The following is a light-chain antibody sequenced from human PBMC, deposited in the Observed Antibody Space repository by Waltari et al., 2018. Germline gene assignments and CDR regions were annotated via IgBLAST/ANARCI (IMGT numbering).Light chain of an antibody. J-gene: IGKJ5*01. V-gene: IGKV3-11*01. CDR1: QSVSSY. CDR3: QQRSNWPIT. CDR2: DAS. Sequence: EIVLTQSPATLSLSPGERATFSCRASQSVSSYFAWYQHKPGQAPRPLIYDASNRATGIPARFSGSGSGTNFTLTISSLEPEDFAVYYCQQRSNWPITFGPGTRLEIK.